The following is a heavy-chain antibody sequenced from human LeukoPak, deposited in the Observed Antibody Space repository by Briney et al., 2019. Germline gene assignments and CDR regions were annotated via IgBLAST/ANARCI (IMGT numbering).Heavy chain of an antibody. CDR2: INPNSGGT. CDR1: GYTFTGYY. CDR3: ARRLDYGDYGVYFDY. D-gene: IGHD4-17*01. Sequence: ASVKVSCKASGYTFTGYYIHWVRQAPGQGLEWMGWINPNSGGTNYAQKFQGRVTMTRDTSISTAYMELSRLRSDDTAVYYCARRLDYGDYGVYFDYWGQGTLVTVSS. J-gene: IGHJ4*02. V-gene: IGHV1-2*02.